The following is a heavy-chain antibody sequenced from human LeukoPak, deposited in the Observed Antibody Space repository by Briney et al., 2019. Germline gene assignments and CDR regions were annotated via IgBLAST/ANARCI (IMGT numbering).Heavy chain of an antibody. D-gene: IGHD6-19*01. CDR3: ARDRGSGWLDY. V-gene: IGHV1-46*01. CDR2: INPSGGST. Sequence: ASVKVSCKASGGTFSSYAISWVRQAPGQGLGWMGIINPSGGSTSYAQKFQGRVTMTRDTSTSTVYMELSSLRSEDTAVYYCARDRGSGWLDYWGQGTLVTVSS. CDR1: GGTFSSYA. J-gene: IGHJ4*02.